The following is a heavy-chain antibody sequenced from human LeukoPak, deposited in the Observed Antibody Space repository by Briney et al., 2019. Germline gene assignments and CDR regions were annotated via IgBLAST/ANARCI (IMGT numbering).Heavy chain of an antibody. CDR3: AKVKDPYEVLYWFDP. V-gene: IGHV3-30-3*01. J-gene: IGHJ5*02. CDR1: GFTFSNYA. Sequence: GRSLRLSCAASGFTFSNYAMHWVRQAPGKGLEWVAVISYDGSNKYYADSLKGRFTISRDNSKNTLYLQVNSLIPEDTAVYYCAKVKDPYEVLYWFDPWGQGTLVTVSS. CDR2: ISYDGSNK. D-gene: IGHD2-15*01.